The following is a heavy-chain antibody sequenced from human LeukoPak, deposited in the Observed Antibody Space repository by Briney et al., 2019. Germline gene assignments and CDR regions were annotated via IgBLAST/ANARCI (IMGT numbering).Heavy chain of an antibody. CDR1: GFTFSSYG. CDR2: IRYDGSNK. J-gene: IGHJ5*02. CDR3: ANSYERHAYGWFDP. D-gene: IGHD2-8*01. Sequence: GGSLRLSCAASGFTFSSYGMHWVRQAPGKGLEWVAFIRYDGSNKYYADSVKGRFTISRDNSKNTLYLQMNSLRAEDTAVYYCANSYERHAYGWFDPWGQGTLVTVSS. V-gene: IGHV3-30*02.